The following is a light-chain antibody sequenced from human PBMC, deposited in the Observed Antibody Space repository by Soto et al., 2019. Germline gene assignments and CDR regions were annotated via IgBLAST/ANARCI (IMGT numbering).Light chain of an antibody. V-gene: IGKV3-20*01. Sequence: EIVLTQSPGTLCLSPGERATLSCRASQSVTSNYLAWYQQRPGQAPRSLIYGASSRATGIPDRFGGSGSGTDFTLTISRLEPEDFAVYYCQQYGSSPWTFGQGTKVEI. CDR2: GAS. CDR1: QSVTSNY. J-gene: IGKJ1*01. CDR3: QQYGSSPWT.